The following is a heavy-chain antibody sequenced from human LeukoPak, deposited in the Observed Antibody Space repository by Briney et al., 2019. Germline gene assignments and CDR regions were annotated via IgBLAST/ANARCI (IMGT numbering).Heavy chain of an antibody. CDR1: GYTFTDYY. D-gene: IGHD1-7*01. V-gene: IGHV1-46*01. Sequence: EASVKVSCKASGYTFTDYYVHWVRQAPGQGLEWMGIINPSGGSTSYAQKFQGRVTMIRDTSTSTVYMELSSLRSEDTAVYYCARDQDWNYAFDIWGQGTMVTVSS. J-gene: IGHJ3*02. CDR2: INPSGGST. CDR3: ARDQDWNYAFDI.